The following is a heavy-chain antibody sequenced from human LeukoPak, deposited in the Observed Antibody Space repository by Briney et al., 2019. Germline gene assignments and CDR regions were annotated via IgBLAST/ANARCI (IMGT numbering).Heavy chain of an antibody. CDR3: ARVGATTFAFDI. D-gene: IGHD1-26*01. J-gene: IGHJ3*02. V-gene: IGHV3-30*14. Sequence: GGSLRLSCAASGFTFSSYAMHWVRQAPGKGLEWVAFIRYDGSNKYYADSVKGRFTISRDNSKNTLYLQMNSLRAEDTAVYYCARVGATTFAFDIWGQGTMVTVSS. CDR1: GFTFSSYA. CDR2: IRYDGSNK.